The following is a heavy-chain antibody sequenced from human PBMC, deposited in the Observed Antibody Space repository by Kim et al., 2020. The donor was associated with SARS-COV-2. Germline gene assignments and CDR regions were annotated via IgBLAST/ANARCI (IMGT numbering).Heavy chain of an antibody. Sequence: GGSLRLSCAASGFTFSSYDMHWVRQATGKGLEWVSAIGTAGDTYYPGSVKGRFTISRENAKNSLYLQMNSLRAGDTAVYYCARGRLGPYYYGSGRWLWGMDVWGQGTTVTVSS. J-gene: IGHJ6*02. V-gene: IGHV3-13*01. CDR1: GFTFSSYD. D-gene: IGHD3-10*01. CDR3: ARGRLGPYYYGSGRWLWGMDV. CDR2: IGTAGDT.